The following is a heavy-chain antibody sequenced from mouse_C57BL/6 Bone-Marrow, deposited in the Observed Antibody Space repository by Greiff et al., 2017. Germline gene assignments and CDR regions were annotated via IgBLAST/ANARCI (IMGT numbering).Heavy chain of an antibody. J-gene: IGHJ4*01. D-gene: IGHD2-2*01. Sequence: VQLQQSGAELARPGASVKLSCKASGYTFTSYGISWVKQRTGQGLEWIGEIYPRSGNTYYNEKFKGKATLTAEKSSSTAYMELRSLTSEDSAVYFCARGWLPYAMDYWGQGTSVTVSS. V-gene: IGHV1-81*01. CDR2: IYPRSGNT. CDR3: ARGWLPYAMDY. CDR1: GYTFTSYG.